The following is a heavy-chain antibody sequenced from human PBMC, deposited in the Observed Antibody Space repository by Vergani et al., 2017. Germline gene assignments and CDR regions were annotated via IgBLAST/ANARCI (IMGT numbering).Heavy chain of an antibody. J-gene: IGHJ4*02. Sequence: QVQLQESGPGLVKPSETLSLTCTVSGDSVISPDYHWGWIRQPPGKGLEWIGSMDYSGSTSYNPSLESRISISFETPKNQFSLRLTSVTAADTAVYYWASKRGACRAAYCHSYDFWGPGTLVGVSS. CDR1: GDSVISPDYH. D-gene: IGHD2-15*01. CDR2: MDYSGST. CDR3: ASKRGACRAAYCHSYDF. V-gene: IGHV4-39*01.